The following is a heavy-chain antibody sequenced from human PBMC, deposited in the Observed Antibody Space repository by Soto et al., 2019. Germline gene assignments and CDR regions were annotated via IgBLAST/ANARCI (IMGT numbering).Heavy chain of an antibody. CDR2: IYYSGST. CDR3: ARQLASSGWYGGLSQDWFDP. V-gene: IGHV4-39*01. Sequence: PSETLSLTCTVSGGSISSSSYYWGWIRQPPGKGLEWIGSIYYSGSTYYNPSLKSRVTISVDTSKNQFSLKLSSVTAADTAVYYCARQLASSGWYGGLSQDWFDPWGQGTLVTVSS. J-gene: IGHJ5*02. CDR1: GGSISSSSYY. D-gene: IGHD6-19*01.